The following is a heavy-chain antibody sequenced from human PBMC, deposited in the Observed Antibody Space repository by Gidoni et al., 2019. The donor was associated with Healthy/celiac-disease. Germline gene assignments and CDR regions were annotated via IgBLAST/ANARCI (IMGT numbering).Heavy chain of an antibody. D-gene: IGHD2-2*01. CDR3: ARVVGPEIVVVPAALDAFDI. CDR2: IYPGDYAT. CDR1: RYSSTSYW. Sequence: EVQQVQSGAEVRKPGDAMTISCKGTRYSSTSYWIGGVRQMPGKGREWMGIIYPGDYATRYSPSFQGQVTISADKSISPAYLQWSSLKASDTAMYYCARVVGPEIVVVPAALDAFDIWGQGTMVTVSS. V-gene: IGHV5-51*01. J-gene: IGHJ3*02.